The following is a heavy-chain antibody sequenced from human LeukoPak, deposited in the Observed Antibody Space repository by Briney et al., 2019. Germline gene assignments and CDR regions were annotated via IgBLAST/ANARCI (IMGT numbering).Heavy chain of an antibody. J-gene: IGHJ5*02. D-gene: IGHD5-12*01. Sequence: GGSLRLSCAASGFTFSGYAMSWVRQAPGKGLEWVSDISGSGGSTYYADSVKGRFTISRDNSKNTLYLQMNSLRAEDTGVYYRAKKAYDGAWFDPWGQGTLVTVSS. V-gene: IGHV3-23*01. CDR1: GFTFSGYA. CDR2: ISGSGGST. CDR3: AKKAYDGAWFDP.